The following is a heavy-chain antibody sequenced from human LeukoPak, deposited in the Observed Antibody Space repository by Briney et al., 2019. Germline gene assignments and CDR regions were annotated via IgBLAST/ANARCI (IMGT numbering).Heavy chain of an antibody. V-gene: IGHV3-23*01. CDR2: ISGSGGST. J-gene: IGHJ4*02. D-gene: IGHD6-13*01. Sequence: PGGSLRLSCAASGFTFSSYAMSWVRQAPGKGLEWVSAISGSGGSTYYADSVKGRFTISRDNSKNTLYLQMNSLRAEDTAVYYCAKVPEYSSSWYDSGDYFDYWGQGTLVTVSS. CDR3: AKVPEYSSSWYDSGDYFDY. CDR1: GFTFSSYA.